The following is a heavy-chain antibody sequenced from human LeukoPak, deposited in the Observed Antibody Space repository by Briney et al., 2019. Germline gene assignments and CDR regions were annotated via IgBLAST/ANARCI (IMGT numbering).Heavy chain of an antibody. D-gene: IGHD3-22*01. CDR2: IRYDGSNK. Sequence: PGGSLRLSCAASGFTFSSYGIHWVRQAPGKGLEWVAFIRYDGSNKYYADSVKGRFTISRDNSKNTLYLQMNRLRAKDTAVYYCAKDFSGYNYDSRVLDYWGQGTLVTVSS. CDR3: AKDFSGYNYDSRVLDY. J-gene: IGHJ4*02. V-gene: IGHV3-30*02. CDR1: GFTFSSYG.